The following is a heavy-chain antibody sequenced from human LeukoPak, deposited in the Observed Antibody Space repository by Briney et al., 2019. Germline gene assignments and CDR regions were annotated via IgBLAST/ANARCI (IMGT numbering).Heavy chain of an antibody. Sequence: GGSLRLSCAASGFTFSSYSMNWVRQAPGKGLEWVSYISSSSSTIYYADSVKGRFNISRDNAKNSLYLQMNSLRAEDTAVYYCARSQPYYDYVWGSYRSIDYWGQGTLVTVSS. V-gene: IGHV3-48*01. CDR1: GFTFSSYS. J-gene: IGHJ4*02. CDR2: ISSSSSTI. D-gene: IGHD3-16*02. CDR3: ARSQPYYDYVWGSYRSIDY.